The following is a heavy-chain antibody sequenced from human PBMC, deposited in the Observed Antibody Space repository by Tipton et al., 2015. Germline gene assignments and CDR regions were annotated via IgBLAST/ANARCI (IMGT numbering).Heavy chain of an antibody. Sequence: QLVQSGPEVKKPGASVKVSCKASGYNFITYGISWVRQAPGQGLEWMGGIIPIFGTADYAQKLQARVTITADEATNTSYMELSSLRSEDTAVYYCASGPAAYYYVMDVWGQGTTVTVSS. V-gene: IGHV1-69*13. D-gene: IGHD2-15*01. CDR1: GYNFITYG. CDR2: IIPIFGTA. J-gene: IGHJ6*02. CDR3: ASGPAAYYYVMDV.